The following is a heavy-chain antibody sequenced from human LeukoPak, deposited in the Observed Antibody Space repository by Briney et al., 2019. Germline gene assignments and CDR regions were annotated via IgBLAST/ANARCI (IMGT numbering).Heavy chain of an antibody. CDR2: ISHDGGNE. J-gene: IGHJ4*02. CDR1: GFTFSSYG. V-gene: IGHV3-30*18. CDR3: AKDGIRYYYDSSGYYGDY. D-gene: IGHD3-22*01. Sequence: GGSLRLSCAASGFTFSSYGIHWVRQAPGKGLEWVAVISHDGGNEYYADSVKGRFTISRDNSKNTLYLQMTSLRTEDTAVYYCAKDGIRYYYDSSGYYGDYWGQGTLVTVSS.